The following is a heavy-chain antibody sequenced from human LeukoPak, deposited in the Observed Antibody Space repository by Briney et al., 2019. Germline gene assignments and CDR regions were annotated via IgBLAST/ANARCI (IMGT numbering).Heavy chain of an antibody. V-gene: IGHV4-4*07. D-gene: IGHD2-15*01. CDR1: GGSINNYY. CDR2: IYTRGST. J-gene: IGHJ3*02. CDR3: ARGRYCSADICSGGDAFDI. Sequence: SETLSLTCTVSGGSINNYYWSWIRQPAGKGLEWIGRIYTRGSTNYNPSLKSRVTMSVDTSKNQFSLKLSYVTAADTAVYYCARGRYCSADICSGGDAFDIWGQGTMVSVSS.